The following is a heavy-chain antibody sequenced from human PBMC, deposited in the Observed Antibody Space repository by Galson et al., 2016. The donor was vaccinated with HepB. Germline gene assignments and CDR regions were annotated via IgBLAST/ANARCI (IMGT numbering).Heavy chain of an antibody. V-gene: IGHV3-30-3*01. CDR1: GFTFSSYA. D-gene: IGHD2-2*01. CDR3: ARGGIRFCSGTSCYAGTVWFDP. J-gene: IGHJ5*02. CDR2: ISYDGNNK. Sequence: SLRLSCAASGFTFSSYAMHWVRQAPGKGLEWVAVISYDGNNKYYGDSVKGRFTISRDNSRSTLSLQMNSLRPEDTAVYYCARGGIRFCSGTSCYAGTVWFDPRGQGTQVTVSS.